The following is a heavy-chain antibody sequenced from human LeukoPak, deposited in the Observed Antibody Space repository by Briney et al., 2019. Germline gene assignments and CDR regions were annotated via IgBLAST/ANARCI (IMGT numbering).Heavy chain of an antibody. Sequence: SETLSLTCAVYGGSFSGYYWSWIRQPPGKGLEWIGEINHSGSTNYNPSLKSRVTISVDTSKNQFSLKLSSVTAADTAVYYCARLYSTGPFDYWGQGTRVSVSS. CDR2: INHSGST. CDR3: ARLYSTGPFDY. J-gene: IGHJ4*02. CDR1: GGSFSGYY. D-gene: IGHD6-25*01. V-gene: IGHV4-34*01.